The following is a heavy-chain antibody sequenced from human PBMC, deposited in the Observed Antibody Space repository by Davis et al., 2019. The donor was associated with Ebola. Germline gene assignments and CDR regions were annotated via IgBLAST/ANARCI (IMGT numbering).Heavy chain of an antibody. Sequence: ASVKVSCKASGYTFTSYAMNWVRQAPGQGLEWMGWINTDTGNPTYAQGFTGRFVFSLDTSVGTAYLHISGLTADDTAFYYCARHWVDYWGQGTLVTVSS. D-gene: IGHD3-16*01. CDR3: ARHWVDY. CDR1: GYTFTSYA. CDR2: INTDTGNP. J-gene: IGHJ4*02. V-gene: IGHV7-4-1*02.